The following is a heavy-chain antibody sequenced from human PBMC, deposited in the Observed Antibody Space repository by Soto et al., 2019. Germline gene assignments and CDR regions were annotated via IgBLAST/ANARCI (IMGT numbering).Heavy chain of an antibody. D-gene: IGHD2-15*01. CDR1: GYTFTGYY. J-gene: IGHJ1*01. Sequence: ASVKVSCKASGYTFTGYYMHWVRQAPGQGLEWMGWINPNSGGTNYAQKFQGWVTMTRDTSISTAYMELSRLRSDDTAVYYCARGSPTPAQYCSGGSCYRPPTPLAEYFQHWGQGTLVTVSS. CDR2: INPNSGGT. V-gene: IGHV1-2*04. CDR3: ARGSPTPAQYCSGGSCYRPPTPLAEYFQH.